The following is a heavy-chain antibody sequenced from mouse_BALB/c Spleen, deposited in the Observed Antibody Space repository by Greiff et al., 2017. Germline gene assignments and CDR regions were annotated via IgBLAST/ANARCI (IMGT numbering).Heavy chain of an antibody. Sequence: QVQLQQSGAELVRPGSSVKISCKASGYAFSSYWMNWVKQRPGQGLEWIGQIYPGDGDTNYNGKFKGKATLTADKSSSTAYMQLSSLTSEDSAVYFCAREGTRRPWFAYWGQGTLVTVSA. D-gene: IGHD1-3*01. CDR3: AREGTRRPWFAY. J-gene: IGHJ3*01. CDR2: IYPGDGDT. CDR1: GYAFSSYW. V-gene: IGHV1-80*01.